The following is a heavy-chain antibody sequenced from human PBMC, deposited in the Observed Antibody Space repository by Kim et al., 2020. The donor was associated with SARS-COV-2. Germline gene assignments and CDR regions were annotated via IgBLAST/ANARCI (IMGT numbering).Heavy chain of an antibody. CDR3: ARVRGYSYGPNFDY. D-gene: IGHD5-18*01. V-gene: IGHV3-21*01. J-gene: IGHJ4*02. Sequence: GGSLRLSCAASGFTFSSYSMNWVRQAPGKGLEWVSSISSSSSYIYYADSVKGRFTISRDNAKNSLYLQMNSLRAEDTAVYYCARVRGYSYGPNFDYWGQGTLVTVSS. CDR2: ISSSSSYI. CDR1: GFTFSSYS.